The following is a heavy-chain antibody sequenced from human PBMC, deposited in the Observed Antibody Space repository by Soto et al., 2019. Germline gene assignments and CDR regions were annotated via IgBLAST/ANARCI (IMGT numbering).Heavy chain of an antibody. CDR2: ISYDGSNK. CDR1: GFTFSSYG. CDR3: AKDLATGAAYYYYYGMDV. J-gene: IGHJ6*02. V-gene: IGHV3-30*18. D-gene: IGHD6-13*01. Sequence: VGSLRLSCAASGFTFSSYGMHWVRQAPGKGLEWVAVISYDGSNKYYADSVKGRFTISRDNSKNTLYLQMNSLRAEDTAVYYCAKDLATGAAYYYYYGMDVWGQGTTVTVSS.